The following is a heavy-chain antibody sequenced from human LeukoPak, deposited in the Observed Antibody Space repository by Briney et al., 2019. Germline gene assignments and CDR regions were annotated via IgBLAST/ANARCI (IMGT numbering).Heavy chain of an antibody. V-gene: IGHV4-61*02. CDR1: GGSISSGSYY. CDR3: ARGYCSSTSCYANDY. Sequence: SETLSLTCTVSGGSISSGSYYWSWIRQPVGKGLEWIGRIYTSGSTNYNPSLKSRVTISVDTSKNQFSLKLSSVTAADTAVYYCARGYCSSTSCYANDYWGQGTLVTVSS. D-gene: IGHD2-2*01. CDR2: IYTSGST. J-gene: IGHJ4*02.